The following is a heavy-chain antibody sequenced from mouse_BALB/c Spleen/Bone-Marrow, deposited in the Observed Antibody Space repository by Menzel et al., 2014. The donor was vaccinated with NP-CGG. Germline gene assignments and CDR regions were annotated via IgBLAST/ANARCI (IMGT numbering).Heavy chain of an antibody. D-gene: IGHD1-1*01. J-gene: IGHJ2*01. Sequence: EVNVVESGGGLVQPGGSRKLSCAASGFTFSSFGMRWVRQAPEKGLEWVAYISSGSSTVYYADKVMGRFTISRDNPKNTLFLQMTSLRSEDTAMYYCARSGSSSGYFDYWGQGTTLTVSS. V-gene: IGHV5-17*02. CDR1: GFTFSSFG. CDR3: ARSGSSSGYFDY. CDR2: ISSGSSTV.